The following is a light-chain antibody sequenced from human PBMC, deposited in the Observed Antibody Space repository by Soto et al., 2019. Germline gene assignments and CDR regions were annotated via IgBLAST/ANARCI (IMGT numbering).Light chain of an antibody. J-gene: IGLJ2*01. CDR1: SSDVGSYDL. CDR2: EGT. CDR3: CSHAGSYTSVL. Sequence: QSALTQPASVSGSPGQSITISCTGTSSDVGSYDLVSWYQQHPGKAPKLIIYEGTKRPSGVSNRFSGSNSGNTASLTISGLQAEDEADYYCCSHAGSYTSVLFGGGTQLTVL. V-gene: IGLV2-23*01.